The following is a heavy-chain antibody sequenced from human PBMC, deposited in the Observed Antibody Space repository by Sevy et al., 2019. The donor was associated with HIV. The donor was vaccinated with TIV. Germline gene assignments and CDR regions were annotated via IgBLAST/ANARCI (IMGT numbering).Heavy chain of an antibody. CDR1: GYTFTGYY. Sequence: ASVKVSCKASGYTFTGYYMHWVRQAPGQGLEWMGWINPNSGGTNYAQKFQGRVTMTRDTSISTAYKELSRLGSDDTAVYYGARAALWGTGTTSPWDYFDYWGQGTLVTVSS. CDR2: INPNSGGT. D-gene: IGHD1-7*01. V-gene: IGHV1-2*02. CDR3: ARAALWGTGTTSPWDYFDY. J-gene: IGHJ4*02.